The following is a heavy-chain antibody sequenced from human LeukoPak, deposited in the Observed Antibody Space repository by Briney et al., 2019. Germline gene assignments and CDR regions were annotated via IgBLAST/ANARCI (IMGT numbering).Heavy chain of an antibody. V-gene: IGHV4-38-2*02. Sequence: SETLSLTCVVSGYPISSGYHWGWIRQPPGEGLEWIGSVYRSGSTYYNPSLKSRVTISVGTSKNQISLKVRSVTAADTAVYYCARDRSLRELWLRNWFDPWGQGTLVTVSS. CDR1: GYPISSGYH. CDR3: ARDRSLRELWLRNWFDP. J-gene: IGHJ5*02. D-gene: IGHD5-18*01. CDR2: VYRSGST.